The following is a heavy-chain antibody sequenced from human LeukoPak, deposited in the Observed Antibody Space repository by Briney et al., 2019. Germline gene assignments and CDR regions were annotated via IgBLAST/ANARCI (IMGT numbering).Heavy chain of an antibody. CDR1: GDSIRSGTYY. J-gene: IGHJ4*02. V-gene: IGHV4-61*02. CDR2: IYTSGST. D-gene: IGHD5-12*01. CDR3: ARGGGATRIDY. Sequence: SQTLSLTCSVSGDSIRSGTYYWGWIRQPAGQGLEWIGRIYTSGSTSYNPSLKSRVTISVDTSKNQFSLKLTSVTAADTAVYYCARGGGATRIDYWGQGTLVTVSS.